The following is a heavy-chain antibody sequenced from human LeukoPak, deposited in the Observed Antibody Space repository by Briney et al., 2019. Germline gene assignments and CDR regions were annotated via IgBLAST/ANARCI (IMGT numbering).Heavy chain of an antibody. J-gene: IGHJ6*03. Sequence: PSETLSLTCTVSGDSISSHYWSWIRQPPGKGLEWIGYIYYSGSTNYNPSLKSRVTISVDTSKNQFSLKLSSMTAADTAVYYCARDLEVWNDLNVYYYMDVWGKGTTVTVSS. CDR3: ARDLEVWNDLNVYYYMDV. CDR1: GDSISSHY. D-gene: IGHD1-1*01. V-gene: IGHV4-59*11. CDR2: IYYSGST.